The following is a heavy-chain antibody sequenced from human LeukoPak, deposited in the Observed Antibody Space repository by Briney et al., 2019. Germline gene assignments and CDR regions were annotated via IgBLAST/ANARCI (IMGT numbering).Heavy chain of an antibody. CDR1: GSAFDVFG. J-gene: IGHJ6*02. D-gene: IGHD2-15*01. V-gene: IGHV3-20*01. CDR3: ARGARYCSGGSCYGDDEYYYYYYGMDV. Sequence: RAGGSWSLSCAASGSAFDVFGLSWVGQAPGKGLEWVSGIIWNGGGPGYADSVKGRFTISRDNAKNSLYLQMNSLRAEDTALYHCARGARYCSGGSCYGDDEYYYYYYGMDVWGQGTTVTVSS. CDR2: IIWNGGGP.